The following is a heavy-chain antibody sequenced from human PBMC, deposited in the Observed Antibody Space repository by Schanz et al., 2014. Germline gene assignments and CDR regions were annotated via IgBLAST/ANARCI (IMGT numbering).Heavy chain of an antibody. CDR1: GFAFSSFA. J-gene: IGHJ3*02. D-gene: IGHD4-17*01. CDR3: ARKMKLGVYGGKGHDSLDI. Sequence: EVQLMESGGGLVKPGGSLRLSCVASGFAFSSFAMTWVRQAPGRGLEWVSSISTSGTYMYIADSLKGRLTISRDDAKKSMYLQMNNLRAEDTAVYYCARKMKLGVYGGKGHDSLDIWGQGTMVTGSS. V-gene: IGHV3-21*01. CDR2: ISTSGTYM.